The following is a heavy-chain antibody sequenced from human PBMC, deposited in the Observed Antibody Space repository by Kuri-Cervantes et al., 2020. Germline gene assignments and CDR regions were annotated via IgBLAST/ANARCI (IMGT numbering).Heavy chain of an antibody. Sequence: ASVKVSCKASGYTFTGYYMHWVRQAPGQGLEWMGWINPNSGGTNYAQKFQGRVTITADESTSTAYMGLSSLRSEGTAVYYCARGGVVVAATQPQPFDPWGQGTLVTVSS. V-gene: IGHV1-2*02. D-gene: IGHD2-15*01. CDR3: ARGGVVVAATQPQPFDP. J-gene: IGHJ5*02. CDR1: GYTFTGYY. CDR2: INPNSGGT.